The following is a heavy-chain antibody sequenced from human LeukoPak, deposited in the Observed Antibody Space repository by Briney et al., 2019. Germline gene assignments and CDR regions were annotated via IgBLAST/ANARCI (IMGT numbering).Heavy chain of an antibody. D-gene: IGHD1-1*01. CDR2: SRRKSMSYTT. J-gene: IGHJ4*02. Sequence: GGSLRLSCTASGLTLSDHIIDWVRQAPGKGLEWVGRSRRKSMSYTTEYAGSVKGGFTLSRDDSQNSLYLHMNSLRAEDTAVYYCAKDTGTKNYFDYWGQGTLVTVSS. CDR3: AKDTGTKNYFDY. V-gene: IGHV3-72*01. CDR1: GLTLSDHI.